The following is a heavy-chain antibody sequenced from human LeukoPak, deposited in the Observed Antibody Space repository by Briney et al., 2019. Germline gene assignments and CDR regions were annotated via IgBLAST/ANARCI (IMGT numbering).Heavy chain of an antibody. J-gene: IGHJ4*02. CDR1: GFTFSSYA. CDR2: ISGSGGST. D-gene: IGHD4-17*01. CDR3: ARDIGHGDYVPGFDY. Sequence: GGSLRLSCAASGFTFSSYAMSWVRQAPGKGLEWVSAISGSGGSTYYADSVKGRFTISRDNSKNTLYLQMNSLRAEDTAVYYCARDIGHGDYVPGFDYWGQGTLVTVSS. V-gene: IGHV3-23*01.